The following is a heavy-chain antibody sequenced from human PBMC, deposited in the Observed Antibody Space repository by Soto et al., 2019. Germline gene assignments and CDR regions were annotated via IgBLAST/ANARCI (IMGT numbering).Heavy chain of an antibody. Sequence: QVQLVQSGAEVKKPGASVKVSCKASGYTFTSYGISWVRQAPGQGLEWMGWISAYNGNTNYAQKLQGRVTMTTDTSTSTAYMELRSLRSDDTAVYYCARYFDDIVVVPAARAWWFDPWGQGTLVTVSS. J-gene: IGHJ5*02. CDR3: ARYFDDIVVVPAARAWWFDP. CDR2: ISAYNGNT. CDR1: GYTFTSYG. D-gene: IGHD2-2*01. V-gene: IGHV1-18*01.